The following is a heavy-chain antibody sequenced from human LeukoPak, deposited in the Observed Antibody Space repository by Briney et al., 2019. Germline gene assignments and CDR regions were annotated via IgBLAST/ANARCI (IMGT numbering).Heavy chain of an antibody. D-gene: IGHD3-10*01. V-gene: IGHV3-30*04. J-gene: IGHJ4*02. CDR3: ARVRSGPYFDY. CDR1: GFTFSGYA. CDR2: ISYDGSDK. Sequence: PGGSLRLSCAASGFTFSGYAMHWVRQTPGKGLEWVALISYDGSDKNYADSVKGRFTISRDNSKNTLYLQMNSLRVEDTAVYFCARVRSGPYFDYWGQGTLVTVSS.